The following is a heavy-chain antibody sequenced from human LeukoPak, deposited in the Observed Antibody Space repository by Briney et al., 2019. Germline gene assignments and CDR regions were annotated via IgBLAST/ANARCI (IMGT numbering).Heavy chain of an antibody. J-gene: IGHJ4*02. Sequence: GSSVKVTCKASGGTFSSYAISWVRQAPGQGLEWMGGIIPIFGTANYAQKFQGRVTITADKSTSTAYMVLSSLRSEDTAVYYCAREWSFELDYWGQGTLVTVSS. D-gene: IGHD3-10*01. V-gene: IGHV1-69*06. CDR3: AREWSFELDY. CDR2: IIPIFGTA. CDR1: GGTFSSYA.